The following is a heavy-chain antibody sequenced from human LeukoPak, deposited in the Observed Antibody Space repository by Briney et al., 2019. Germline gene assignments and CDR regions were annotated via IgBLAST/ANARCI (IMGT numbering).Heavy chain of an antibody. CDR2: ISYDGSNK. D-gene: IGHD6-13*01. CDR1: GFTFSSYG. Sequence: GGSLRLSCAASGFTFSSYGMHWVRQAPGKGLEWVAVISYDGSNKYYADSVKGRFTISRDNSKNTLYLQMNSLRAEDTAVYYCARNPGYSSSWLREYYFDYWGQGTLVTVSS. V-gene: IGHV3-30*03. CDR3: ARNPGYSSSWLREYYFDY. J-gene: IGHJ4*02.